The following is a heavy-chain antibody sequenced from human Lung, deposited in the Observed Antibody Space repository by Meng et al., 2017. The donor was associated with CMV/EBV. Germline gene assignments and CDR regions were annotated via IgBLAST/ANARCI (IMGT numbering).Heavy chain of an antibody. CDR1: GFPVSTNY. V-gene: IGHV3-66*02. Sequence: GGSXRLSCTASGFPVSTNYMNWVRQAPGKGLEWVSFIYSDTSTYYGDSVKGRFTISRDNSKNTVHLQMNSLRTEDTAIYYCARDGMRFSFDIWGQGKMVTVSS. CDR2: IYSDTST. CDR3: ARDGMRFSFDI. J-gene: IGHJ3*02. D-gene: IGHD3-3*01.